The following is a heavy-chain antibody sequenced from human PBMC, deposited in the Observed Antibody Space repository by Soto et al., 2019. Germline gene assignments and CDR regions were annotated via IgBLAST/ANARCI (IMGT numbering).Heavy chain of an antibody. D-gene: IGHD6-19*01. Sequence: GGSRRLSWAASGFTFSESFMSWIGQAPGKGRGGVSSISTTSTFTDYAASLRGRVTVSRDNSRNALFLQLDSLRDEDTAVYFCARGAVSRQHFYYRFDVWGQGTTVTVSS. J-gene: IGHJ6*02. CDR3: ARGAVSRQHFYYRFDV. CDR2: ISTTSTFT. CDR1: GFTFSESF. V-gene: IGHV3-11*06.